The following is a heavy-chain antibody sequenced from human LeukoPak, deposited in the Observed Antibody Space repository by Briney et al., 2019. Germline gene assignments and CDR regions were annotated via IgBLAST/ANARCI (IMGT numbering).Heavy chain of an antibody. V-gene: IGHV4-39*07. CDR3: ARDREVWGSYRPTRWFDY. CDR1: GGSISSSSYY. D-gene: IGHD3-16*02. J-gene: IGHJ4*02. Sequence: RSATLSLTCPVSGGSISSSSYYWGWIRQPPGKGLEWIGSIYYSGSTYYNPSLKSRVTISVDTSKNQSSLKLSSVTAADTAVYYCARDREVWGSYRPTRWFDYWGQGTLVTVSS. CDR2: IYYSGST.